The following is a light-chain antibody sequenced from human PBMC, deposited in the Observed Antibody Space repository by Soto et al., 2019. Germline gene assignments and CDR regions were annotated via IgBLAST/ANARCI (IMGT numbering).Light chain of an antibody. CDR2: DAS. CDR1: QSVRSN. J-gene: IGKJ1*01. CDR3: QHYNNWPPWT. Sequence: EIVMTQSPATLSVSPGEXXTLSXRASQSVRSNLAWYQQKPGQAPRLLIYDASTRATGIPARFSGSGSGTEFTLTISSLQSEDFAVYYCQHYNNWPPWTFGQGTKVEIK. V-gene: IGKV3-15*01.